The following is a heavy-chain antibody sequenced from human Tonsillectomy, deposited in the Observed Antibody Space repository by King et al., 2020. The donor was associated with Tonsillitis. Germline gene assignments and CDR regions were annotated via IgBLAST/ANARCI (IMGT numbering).Heavy chain of an antibody. CDR2: IFFIGST. J-gene: IGHJ4*02. D-gene: IGHD3-3*01. Sequence: QLQESGPGLVKPSETLSLTCTVSGDSISGYYWNWLRPSPGKGLEWIGYIFFIGSTNYNPSLESRVTISVDTSKNQFSLNLSSLTAADTAVYYCARAPAQYYDFWSGYNYFDSWGQGTLVTVSS. CDR1: GDSISGYY. V-gene: IGHV4-59*01. CDR3: ARAPAQYYDFWSGYNYFDS.